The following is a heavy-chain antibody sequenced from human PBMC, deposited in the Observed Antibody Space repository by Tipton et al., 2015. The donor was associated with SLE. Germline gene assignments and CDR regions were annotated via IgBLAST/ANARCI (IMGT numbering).Heavy chain of an antibody. CDR1: GGSISSYY. CDR3: ARGSGVDYFDY. D-gene: IGHD3-10*01. J-gene: IGHJ4*02. CDR2: IYYSGST. Sequence: TLSLTCTVSGGSISSYYWSWIRQPPGEGLEWIGYIYYSGSTNYNPSLKSRVTISVDTSKNQFSLKLSSVTAADTAVYYCARGSGVDYFDYWGQGTLVTVSS. V-gene: IGHV4-59*12.